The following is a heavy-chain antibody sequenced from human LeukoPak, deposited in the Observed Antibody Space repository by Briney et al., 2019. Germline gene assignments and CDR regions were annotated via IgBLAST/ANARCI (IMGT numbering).Heavy chain of an antibody. D-gene: IGHD3-3*01. V-gene: IGHV3-7*01. CDR1: GFTFSIYW. CDR2: IKQDGGDE. J-gene: IGHJ6*03. Sequence: PGGSLRLSCAASGFTFSIYWMSWVRQAPGKGLEWVANIKQDGGDEYYVDSVKGRFTISRDNAKNSLYLQMNSLRAEDTAVYYCAKDPIHYDFWSGYYYYMDVWGKGTTVTVSS. CDR3: AKDPIHYDFWSGYYYYMDV.